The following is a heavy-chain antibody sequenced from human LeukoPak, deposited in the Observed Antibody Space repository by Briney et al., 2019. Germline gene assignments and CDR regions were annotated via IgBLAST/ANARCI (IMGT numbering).Heavy chain of an antibody. J-gene: IGHJ4*02. Sequence: GGSLRLSCAASGFTFSSYSMNWVRQAPGKGLEWVSSISSSSSYIYYADSVKGRFTISRDNAKNSRYLQMNSLRAEDTAVYYCAREGSSSWYRGRLDYWGQGTLVTVSS. CDR3: AREGSSSWYRGRLDY. CDR1: GFTFSSYS. V-gene: IGHV3-21*01. D-gene: IGHD6-13*01. CDR2: ISSSSSYI.